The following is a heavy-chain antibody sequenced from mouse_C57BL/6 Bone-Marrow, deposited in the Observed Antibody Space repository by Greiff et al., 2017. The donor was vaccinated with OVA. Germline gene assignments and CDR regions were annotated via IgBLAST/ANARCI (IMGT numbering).Heavy chain of an antibody. J-gene: IGHJ4*01. V-gene: IGHV14-4*01. CDR2: IDPENGDT. Sequence: VQLQQSGAELVRPGASVKLSCTASGFNIKDDYMHWVKQRPEQGLEWIGWIDPENGDTEYASKFQGKATITADTSSNTAYLQLSSLTSEDTAVYYCTRYGSSSYYYAMDYWGQGTSVTVSS. D-gene: IGHD1-1*01. CDR3: TRYGSSSYYYAMDY. CDR1: GFNIKDDY.